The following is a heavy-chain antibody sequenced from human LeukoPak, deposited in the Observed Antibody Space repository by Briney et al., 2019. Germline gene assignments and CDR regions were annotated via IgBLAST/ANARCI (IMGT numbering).Heavy chain of an antibody. CDR1: GFTFDDYA. Sequence: GGSLRLSCAASGFTFDDYAMHWVRQAPGKGLGWVSGISWNSGSIGYADSVKGRLTISRDNAKNSLYLQMNSLRAEDTALYYCAKDMGYSIAAAGTGIDYWGQGTLVTVSS. CDR3: AKDMGYSIAAAGTGIDY. CDR2: ISWNSGSI. D-gene: IGHD6-13*01. V-gene: IGHV3-9*01. J-gene: IGHJ4*02.